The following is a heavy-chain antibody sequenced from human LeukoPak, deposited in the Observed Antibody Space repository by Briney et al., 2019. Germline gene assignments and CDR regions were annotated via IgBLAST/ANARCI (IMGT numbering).Heavy chain of an antibody. CDR2: ISYDGSNK. CDR3: ARGSNYYYDSSGPDWFDP. V-gene: IGHV3-30-3*01. J-gene: IGHJ5*02. CDR1: GFTFSSYA. D-gene: IGHD3-22*01. Sequence: GRSLRLSCAASGFTFSSYAMHWVRQAPGKGLEWVAVISYDGSNKYYADSVKGRFTISRDNSKNTLYLQMNSLRAEDTAVYYCARGSNYYYDSSGPDWFDPWGQGTLVTVSS.